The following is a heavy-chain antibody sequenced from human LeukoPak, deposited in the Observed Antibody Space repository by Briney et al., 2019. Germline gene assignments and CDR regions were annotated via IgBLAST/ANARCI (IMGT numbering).Heavy chain of an antibody. CDR3: ARVHSGSPH. Sequence: GGSLRLSCAASGFTFSSYNMNWVRQAPGRGLEWVSSISTTSNYIYYADSVKGRFTISRDNAKNSLYLQMNSLRAEDTAVYYCARVHSGSPHWGQGTLVTVSS. J-gene: IGHJ4*02. CDR2: ISTTSNYI. CDR1: GFTFSSYN. D-gene: IGHD1-26*01. V-gene: IGHV3-21*01.